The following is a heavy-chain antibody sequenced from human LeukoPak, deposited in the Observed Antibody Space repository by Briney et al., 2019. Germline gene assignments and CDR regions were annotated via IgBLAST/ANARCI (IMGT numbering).Heavy chain of an antibody. D-gene: IGHD1-26*01. CDR1: GITLSNYG. Sequence: GGSLRLSCVVSGITLSNYGMSWVRQAPGKGLEWVAGISDSGRSTYYANSVKGRFTIPRDNPKNTLYLQMNSLRAEDTAVYFCAKRGVVIRVVLVGFHKEAYYFDSWGQGALVTVSS. CDR2: ISDSGRST. CDR3: AKRGVVIRVVLVGFHKEAYYFDS. J-gene: IGHJ4*02. V-gene: IGHV3-23*01.